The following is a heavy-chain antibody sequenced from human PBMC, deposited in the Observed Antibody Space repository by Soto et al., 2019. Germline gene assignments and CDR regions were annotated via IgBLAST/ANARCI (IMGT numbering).Heavy chain of an antibody. CDR1: GFTFSDYY. Sequence: VVSLRLSCAASGFTFSDYYMSWIRQAPGKGLEWVSYISSSSSYTNYADSVKGRFTISRDNAKNSLCLQMNSLRAEDTAVYYCARGAAAGTVHWFDPWGQGTLVTVSS. J-gene: IGHJ5*02. CDR2: ISSSSSYT. V-gene: IGHV3-11*06. D-gene: IGHD6-13*01. CDR3: ARGAAAGTVHWFDP.